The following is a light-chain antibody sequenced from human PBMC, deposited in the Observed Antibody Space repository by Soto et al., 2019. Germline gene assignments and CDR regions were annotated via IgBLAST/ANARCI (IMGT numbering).Light chain of an antibody. Sequence: DIVMTQSALSLPVSPGEPSSISCSSSQRLLHTNGNNYLDWYLQKAGQSPQLLIYLGSNRASGVPDRFSGSGSGADFTLKISRVEAEDVGVYYCMQALQTPITFGQGTRLEI. V-gene: IGKV2-28*01. J-gene: IGKJ5*01. CDR3: MQALQTPIT. CDR2: LGS. CDR1: QRLLHTNGNNY.